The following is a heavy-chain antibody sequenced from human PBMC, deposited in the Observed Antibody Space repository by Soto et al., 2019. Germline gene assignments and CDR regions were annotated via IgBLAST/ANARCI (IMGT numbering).Heavy chain of an antibody. Sequence: ASVKVSCKASGYTFTTYDINWMRQASGQGLEWLGWMDPNTGNTGYAQKFKGRVTMTRDTSLNTAFIELSSLTYENTAVYFCARNRRETGDFDYWGQGTLVTVSS. V-gene: IGHV1-8*01. CDR3: ARNRRETGDFDY. J-gene: IGHJ4*02. D-gene: IGHD7-27*01. CDR1: GYTFTTYD. CDR2: MDPNTGNT.